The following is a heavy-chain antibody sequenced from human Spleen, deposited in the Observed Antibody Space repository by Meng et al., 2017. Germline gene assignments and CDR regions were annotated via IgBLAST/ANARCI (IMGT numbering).Heavy chain of an antibody. CDR3: ARDRSRGEKYFDY. CDR1: GGSISSYY. CDR2: VYHTGST. J-gene: IGHJ4*02. D-gene: IGHD3-10*01. Sequence: GSLRLSCTVSGGSISSYYWSWIRQPPGKGLEWIGSVYHTGSTNYNPSLKSRVTISVDTSKNQFSLKLSSVTAADTAVYYCARDRSRGEKYFDYWGQGTLVTVSS. V-gene: IGHV4-59*12.